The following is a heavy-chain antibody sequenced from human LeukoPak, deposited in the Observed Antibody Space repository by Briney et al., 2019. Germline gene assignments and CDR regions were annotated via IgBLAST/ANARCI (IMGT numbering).Heavy chain of an antibody. J-gene: IGHJ4*02. CDR3: ASSKLPDTYYYFDY. V-gene: IGHV1-69*13. D-gene: IGHD1-14*01. CDR1: GYTFTSYG. Sequence: GASVKVSCKASGYTFTSYGISWVRQAPGQGLEWMGGIIPIFGTANYAQKFQGRVTITADESTSTAYMELSSLRSEDTAVYYRASSKLPDTYYYFDYWGQGTLVTVSS. CDR2: IIPIFGTA.